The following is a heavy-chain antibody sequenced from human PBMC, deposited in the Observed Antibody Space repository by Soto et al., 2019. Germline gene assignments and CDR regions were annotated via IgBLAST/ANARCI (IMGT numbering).Heavy chain of an antibody. V-gene: IGHV4-59*01. CDR3: ARATYYYDSSGYYGYYFDY. CDR1: GGSISSYY. Sequence: SETLSLTCTVSGGSISSYYWSWIRQPPGTGLEWIGYIYYSGSTNYNSSLKSRVTISVDTSKNQLSLKLSSVTAADTAVYYCARATYYYDSSGYYGYYFDYWGQGTLVTVS. J-gene: IGHJ4*02. D-gene: IGHD3-22*01. CDR2: IYYSGST.